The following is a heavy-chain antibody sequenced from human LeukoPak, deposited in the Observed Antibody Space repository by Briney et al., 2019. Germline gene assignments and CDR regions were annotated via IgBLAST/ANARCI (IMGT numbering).Heavy chain of an antibody. V-gene: IGHV4-61*02. CDR1: GGSISSASYY. CDR2: IYTSGST. CDR3: ARGLTGTHWGHFDY. Sequence: PSETLSLTCTVSGGSISSASYYWSWIRQPAGKGLEWIGRIYTSGSTNYNPSLKSRVTISVDTTKNQFSLKLSSVTAADTAVYYCARGLTGTHWGHFDYWGQGTLVTVSS. D-gene: IGHD1-20*01. J-gene: IGHJ4*02.